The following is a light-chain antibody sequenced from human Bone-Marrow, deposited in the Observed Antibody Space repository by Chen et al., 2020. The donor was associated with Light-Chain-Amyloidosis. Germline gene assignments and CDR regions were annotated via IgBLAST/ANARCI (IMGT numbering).Light chain of an antibody. CDR3: QSYQGSSQGV. J-gene: IGLJ3*02. CDR2: EDD. Sequence: NFMLPQPHAVSESPGQTVIISCTRSSGSIATNYVQWYQQRPGSSPTTVIYEDDQRPSGVPDRFSGSIDRSSNSASLTIAGLKTEDEADYYCQSYQGSSQGVFGGGTKLTVL. CDR1: SGSIATNY. V-gene: IGLV6-57*01.